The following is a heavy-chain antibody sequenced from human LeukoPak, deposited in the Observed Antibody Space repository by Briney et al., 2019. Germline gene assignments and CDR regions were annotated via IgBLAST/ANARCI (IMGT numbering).Heavy chain of an antibody. CDR2: INPNSGGT. J-gene: IGHJ4*02. CDR3: ARGGTYYYDSSGYHSGFDY. V-gene: IGHV1-2*06. Sequence: ASVKVSCKASGYTFTGYYMHWVRQAPGQGREWMGRINPNSGGTNYAQKFQGRVTMTRDTSISTAYMELSRLRSDDTAVYYCARGGTYYYDSSGYHSGFDYWGQGTLVTVSS. D-gene: IGHD3-22*01. CDR1: GYTFTGYY.